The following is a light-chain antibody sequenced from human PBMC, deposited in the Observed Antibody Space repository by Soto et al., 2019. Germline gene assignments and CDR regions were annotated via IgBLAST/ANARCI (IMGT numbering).Light chain of an antibody. J-gene: IGKJ1*01. CDR3: QKYNSAPWT. CDR2: AAS. CDR1: QGISKY. Sequence: DIQMTQSPSSLSASVGDRVTITCRASQGISKYLAWYQQKPGKVPKLLIYAASTLQSGVSSRFSGSGSGTDFTLTISSLQPEDVATYYYQKYNSAPWTFGQGTKVEIK. V-gene: IGKV1-27*01.